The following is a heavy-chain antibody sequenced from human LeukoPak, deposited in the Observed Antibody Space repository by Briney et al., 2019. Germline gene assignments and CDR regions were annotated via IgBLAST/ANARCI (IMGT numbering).Heavy chain of an antibody. CDR2: IYSSGGT. CDR1: GDSISSGSYY. D-gene: IGHD3-22*01. V-gene: IGHV4-61*09. CDR3: ARADSSGYPSDY. J-gene: IGHJ4*02. Sequence: SQTLSLTCTVSGDSISSGSYYWSWIRQPPGKGLEWIGYIYSSGGTNYNPSLKSRVTISVDTSKNQFSLKLSSVTAADTAVYYCARADSSGYPSDYWGQGTLVTVSS.